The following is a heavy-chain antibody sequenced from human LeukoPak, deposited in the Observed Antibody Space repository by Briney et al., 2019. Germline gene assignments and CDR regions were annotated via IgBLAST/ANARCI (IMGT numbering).Heavy chain of an antibody. J-gene: IGHJ4*02. CDR3: ARREGQYYDFWSGCSPFDY. Sequence: PGGSLRLPCAASGFRFSSHWMSWVRQAPGKGLEWVANITQDGSEIYYVGSVKGRFTISRDNAKNSLFLQMNGLRAEDTAVYYCARREGQYYDFWSGCSPFDYWGQGSLVTVSS. CDR1: GFRFSSHW. CDR2: ITQDGSEI. V-gene: IGHV3-7*01. D-gene: IGHD3-3*01.